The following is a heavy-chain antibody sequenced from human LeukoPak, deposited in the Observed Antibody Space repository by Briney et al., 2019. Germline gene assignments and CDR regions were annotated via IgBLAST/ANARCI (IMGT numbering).Heavy chain of an antibody. V-gene: IGHV1-8*01. J-gene: IGHJ5*02. Sequence: ASVKVSCKASGHPFNSYDINWVRQATGHGLEWMGWINPNSGSTDSAQKFQGRVTMTANTSISTAYMELNNLRSEDTAVYYCARLVGCGSTNCYSPDNWFDPWGQGTLVTVSS. CDR2: INPNSGST. CDR1: GHPFNSYD. CDR3: ARLVGCGSTNCYSPDNWFDP. D-gene: IGHD2-2*01.